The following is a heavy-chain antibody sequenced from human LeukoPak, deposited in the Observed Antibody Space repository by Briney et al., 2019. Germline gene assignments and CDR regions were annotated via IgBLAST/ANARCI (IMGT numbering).Heavy chain of an antibody. J-gene: IGHJ5*02. V-gene: IGHV4-4*07. CDR2: IYTSGST. Sequence: SETLSLTCTVSGGSFSSYYWSWIRQPAGKGLEWIGRIYTSGSTNYNPSLKSRVTMSVDTSKNQFSLKLSSVTAADTAVYYCAREHYDFWSGPGWFDPWGQGTLVTVSS. D-gene: IGHD3-3*01. CDR1: GGSFSSYY. CDR3: AREHYDFWSGPGWFDP.